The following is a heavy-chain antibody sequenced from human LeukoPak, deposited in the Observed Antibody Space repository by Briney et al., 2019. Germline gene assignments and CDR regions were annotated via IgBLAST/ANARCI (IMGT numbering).Heavy chain of an antibody. CDR2: ISGSGGST. Sequence: PGGSLRLSCAASGFTFSSYAMRWVRQAPGKGLEWVSAISGSGGSTYYADSVKGRFTISRDNSKNTLYLQMNSLRAEDTAVYYCAKLYDFWSGYYFDYWGQGTLVTVSS. CDR1: GFTFSSYA. D-gene: IGHD3-3*01. CDR3: AKLYDFWSGYYFDY. J-gene: IGHJ4*02. V-gene: IGHV3-23*01.